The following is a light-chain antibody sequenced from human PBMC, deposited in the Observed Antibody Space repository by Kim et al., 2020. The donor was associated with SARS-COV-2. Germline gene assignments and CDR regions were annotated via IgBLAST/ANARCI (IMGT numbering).Light chain of an antibody. CDR1: GSNIGSNT. J-gene: IGLJ3*02. V-gene: IGLV1-44*01. CDR2: NND. CDR3: ATWDDSLNGWV. Sequence: ELTQPPSASGTPGQRVTISCSGSGSNIGSNTLNWYQQLPGTAPKLLIYNNDQRPSGVPDRLSGSKSGTSASLAISGLQSEDEADYYCATWDDSLNGWVFGGGTQLTVL.